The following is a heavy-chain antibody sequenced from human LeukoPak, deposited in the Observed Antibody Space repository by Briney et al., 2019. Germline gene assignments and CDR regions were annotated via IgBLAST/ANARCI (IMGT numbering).Heavy chain of an antibody. J-gene: IGHJ4*02. CDR3: ARGFPHFDSSAYLD. Sequence: ASVKVSCKASGYTFTSYGISWVRQAPGQGLEWMGWISVYNGNTNYAQKLQGRVTMTTDTSTSTAYMELRSLRSDDTAVYYCARGFPHFDSSAYLDWGQGTLVTVSS. CDR1: GYTFTSYG. V-gene: IGHV1-18*01. CDR2: ISVYNGNT. D-gene: IGHD3-22*01.